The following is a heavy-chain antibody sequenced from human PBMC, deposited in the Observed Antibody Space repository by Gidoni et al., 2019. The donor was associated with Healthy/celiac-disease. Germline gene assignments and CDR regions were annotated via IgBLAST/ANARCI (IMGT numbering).Heavy chain of an antibody. V-gene: IGHV4-39*01. J-gene: IGHJ6*02. Sequence: QLQLQESRPGLLKPSETLSLTCTVSGCSTSSSRYYCGWIRQPPGKGLEWIGIIYYSGSTYYNPSLKSRVNISVDTSKNQFSLKLSSVTAADTAVYYCARQGDYYDFGLTDVWGQGTTVTVSS. CDR3: ARQGDYYDFGLTDV. D-gene: IGHD3-22*01. CDR2: IYYSGST. CDR1: GCSTSSSRYY.